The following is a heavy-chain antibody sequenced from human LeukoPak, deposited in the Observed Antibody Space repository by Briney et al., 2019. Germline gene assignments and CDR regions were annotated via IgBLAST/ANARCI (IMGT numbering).Heavy chain of an antibody. J-gene: IGHJ4*02. V-gene: IGHV1-69*04. D-gene: IGHD2-15*01. CDR3: ATLSSGGFCYIDY. CDR1: RGTFPNYD. CDR2: FVPSVDVA. Sequence: GASVKVSCKASRGTFPNYDISWVRQAPGQGLEWMGRFVPSVDVANYSPKFRGRVTITADKSTTTVFMELSSLRSEDTAVYYCATLSSGGFCYIDYWGQGILVTVSS.